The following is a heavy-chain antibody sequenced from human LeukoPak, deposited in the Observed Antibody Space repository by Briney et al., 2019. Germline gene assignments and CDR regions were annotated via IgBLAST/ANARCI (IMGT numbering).Heavy chain of an antibody. J-gene: IGHJ4*02. Sequence: GGSLRLSCAASGFTFSSYAMSWARQAPGKGLEWVSGISGSGVSTYFADSVKGRFTISRDNSKNTLYLQMNSLRAEDTAVYYCAKSRGSGLFDYWGQGTLVTVAS. CDR2: ISGSGVST. CDR3: AKSRGSGLFDY. CDR1: GFTFSSYA. D-gene: IGHD3-10*01. V-gene: IGHV3-23*01.